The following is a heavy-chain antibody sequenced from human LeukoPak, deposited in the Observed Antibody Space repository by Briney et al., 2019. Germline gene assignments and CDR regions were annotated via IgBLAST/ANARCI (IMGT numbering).Heavy chain of an antibody. CDR1: VGPLSGHY. CDR3: ARSGYSSSWTPPRIFDY. D-gene: IGHD6-13*01. V-gene: IGHV4-34*01. Sequence: SEALSHTCAVYVGPLSGHYWSWIRQPPGKVLEWIGQINHNGSTNYNPSLKSRVTISVDTSKNQFSLKLSSVTAEDTAVYYCARSGYSSSWTPPRIFDYWGQGTLVTVSS. J-gene: IGHJ4*02. CDR2: INHNGST.